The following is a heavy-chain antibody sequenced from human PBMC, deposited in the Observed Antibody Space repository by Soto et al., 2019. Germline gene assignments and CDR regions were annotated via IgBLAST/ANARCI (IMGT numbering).Heavy chain of an antibody. CDR3: ARENTIFGVVNAGDYYYGMDV. V-gene: IGHV4-59*01. D-gene: IGHD3-3*01. J-gene: IGHJ6*02. CDR2: NYYSGST. CDR1: VGSISSYY. Sequence: SETVFLTCTVSVGSISSYYGSWIRQPPWNGLEWIGYNYYSGSTNYNPSLKSRVTISVDTSKNQFSLKLSSVTAADTAVYYCARENTIFGVVNAGDYYYGMDVWGQGTTVTVSS.